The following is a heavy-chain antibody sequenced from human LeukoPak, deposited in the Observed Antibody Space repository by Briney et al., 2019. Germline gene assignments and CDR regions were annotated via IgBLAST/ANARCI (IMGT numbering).Heavy chain of an antibody. CDR2: MYDSGST. CDR3: ARSLTYYYDSSGYYSFGY. Sequence: SETLSLTCSVSGDTIRSSSYYWGWIRQAPGKGLEWIGSMYDSGSTYYNPSLKSRVTISVDTSKNQFSLKLSSVTAADTAVYYCARSLTYYYDSSGYYSFGYWGQGTLVTVSS. CDR1: GDTIRSSSYY. V-gene: IGHV4-39*07. J-gene: IGHJ4*02. D-gene: IGHD3-22*01.